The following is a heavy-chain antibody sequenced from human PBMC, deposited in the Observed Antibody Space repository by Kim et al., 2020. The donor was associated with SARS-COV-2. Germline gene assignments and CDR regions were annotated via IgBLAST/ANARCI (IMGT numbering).Heavy chain of an antibody. CDR1: GFTFSSYA. J-gene: IGHJ3*02. CDR3: AKDPYPYSRSYDDDI. V-gene: IGHV3-23*01. D-gene: IGHD1-26*01. Sequence: GGSLRLSCAASGFTFSSYAMSWVRQAPGKGLEWVSAICGSGGSTYYADSVKGRFTISRDNSKNTLYLQMNSLRAEDTAVYYCAKDPYPYSRSYDDDIWGQGTMVTVSS. CDR2: ICGSGGST.